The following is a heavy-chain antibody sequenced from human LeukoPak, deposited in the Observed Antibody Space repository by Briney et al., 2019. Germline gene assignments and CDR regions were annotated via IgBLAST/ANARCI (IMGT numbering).Heavy chain of an antibody. J-gene: IGHJ4*02. V-gene: IGHV4-61*02. CDR3: TSDRIAFHH. CDR1: GDSISSGSYY. D-gene: IGHD2-21*01. Sequence: SETLSLTCTVSGDSISSGSYYWSWIRQPAGKGLEWIGRIYTSGSTNYNPSLKSRVTISVDTSKNQFSLKLSSVTAADTAVYYCTSDRIAFHHWGQGALVSVSS. CDR2: IYTSGST.